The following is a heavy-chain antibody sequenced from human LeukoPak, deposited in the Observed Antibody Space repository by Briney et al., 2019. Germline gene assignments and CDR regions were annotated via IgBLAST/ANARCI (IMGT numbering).Heavy chain of an antibody. CDR2: IWYDGSNE. J-gene: IGHJ4*02. CDR3: ARGLYDSSGYYYVGLLDY. Sequence: GGSLRLSCSASGFTFRNHGMHWVRQAPGKGLEWAAVIWYDGSNEYYADSVKGRFTISRDNSKNTLYLEMNNLRAEDTAVYYCARGLYDSSGYYYVGLLDYWGQGTLVTVSS. D-gene: IGHD3-22*01. CDR1: GFTFRNHG. V-gene: IGHV3-33*01.